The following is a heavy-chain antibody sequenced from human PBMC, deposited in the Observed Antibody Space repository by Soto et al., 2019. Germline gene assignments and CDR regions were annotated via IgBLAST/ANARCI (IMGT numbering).Heavy chain of an antibody. CDR1: GFRFRTRA. J-gene: IGHJ1*01. CDR2: IYSSGNT. Sequence: PGGSLRLSCAASGFRFRTRAMSWVRQAPGKGLEWVSTIYSSGNTYYADSVKGRFTISRDDPKNTLYLQMHSLRAEDTGVYFCARVSSPFGYWGQGTLVTVSS. CDR3: ARVSSPFGY. V-gene: IGHV3-53*01. D-gene: IGHD3-16*01.